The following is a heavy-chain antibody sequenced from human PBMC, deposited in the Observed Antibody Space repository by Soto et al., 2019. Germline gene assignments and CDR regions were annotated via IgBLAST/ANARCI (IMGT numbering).Heavy chain of an antibody. J-gene: IGHJ6*02. CDR3: PTDDGWNYRYYDMEV. CDR2: IIPVFGSA. CDR1: GDTSGSWS. Sequence: GASVTVSCTASGDTSGSWSITGVRQAPVQGLEWMGVIIPVFGSANYAQKFQGRVTITADESTSTAYIELSSLRSQDTAVYFCPTDDGWNYRYYDMEVWGQGTTVTVSS. D-gene: IGHD1-7*01. V-gene: IGHV1-69*13.